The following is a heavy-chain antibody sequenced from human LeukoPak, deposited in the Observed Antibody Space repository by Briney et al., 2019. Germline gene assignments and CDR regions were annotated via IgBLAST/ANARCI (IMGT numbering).Heavy chain of an antibody. Sequence: GESLKISCKGSGYSFTSYWIGWVRQMPGKGLEWMGIIYPGDSDTRYSPSFQGQVTISADKSISTAYLQWSSLKASDTAMYYCARRTSGRCSTTTCLFDYWGQGTLVTVSS. V-gene: IGHV5-51*01. J-gene: IGHJ4*02. CDR3: ARRTSGRCSTTTCLFDY. CDR2: IYPGDSDT. CDR1: GYSFTSYW. D-gene: IGHD2-2*01.